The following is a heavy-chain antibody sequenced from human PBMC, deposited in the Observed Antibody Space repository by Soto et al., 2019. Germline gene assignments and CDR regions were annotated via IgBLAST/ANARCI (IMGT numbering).Heavy chain of an antibody. CDR2: IANDGLTQ. J-gene: IGHJ6*02. D-gene: IGHD3-10*01. Sequence: GGSLRLSCTSPTVTINVYGIQWVRQAPGKGLEWLAFIANDGLTQYYADSVKGRFTISRDHSKNTVDLQMNSLRSEETAVYHCVRRIAMVRGPYYYYGMDVWGQGTTVTVSS. V-gene: IGHV3-30*03. CDR1: TVTINVYG. CDR3: VRRIAMVRGPYYYYGMDV.